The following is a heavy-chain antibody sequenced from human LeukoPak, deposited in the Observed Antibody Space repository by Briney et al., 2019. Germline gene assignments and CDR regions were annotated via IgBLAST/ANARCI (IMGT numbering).Heavy chain of an antibody. Sequence: GGSLRLSCAASGFTFSSYSMNWVRQAPGKGLEWVSSISSSSSYIYYADSVKGRFTISRDNAKNSLYLQMNSLRAEDTAVYYCARGRPGVWFWGSYRYTDDYWGQGTLVTVSS. D-gene: IGHD3-16*02. V-gene: IGHV3-21*01. CDR1: GFTFSSYS. CDR2: ISSSSSYI. CDR3: ARGRPGVWFWGSYRYTDDY. J-gene: IGHJ4*02.